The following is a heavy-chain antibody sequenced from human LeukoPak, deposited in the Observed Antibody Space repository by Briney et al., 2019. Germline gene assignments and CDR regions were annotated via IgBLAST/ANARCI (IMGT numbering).Heavy chain of an antibody. V-gene: IGHV4-59*01. CDR3: ARAGGIAAANDAFDI. CDR1: GGSISSYY. J-gene: IGHJ3*02. D-gene: IGHD6-13*01. Sequence: LETLSLTCTVSGGSISSYYWSWIRQPPGKGLEWIGYIYYSGSTNYNPSLKSRVTISVDTSKNQFSLKLSSVTAADTAVYYCARAGGIAAANDAFDIWGQGTMVTVSS. CDR2: IYYSGST.